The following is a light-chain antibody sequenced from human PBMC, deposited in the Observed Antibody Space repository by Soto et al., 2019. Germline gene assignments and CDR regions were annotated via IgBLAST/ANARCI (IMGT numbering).Light chain of an antibody. CDR1: QSVRSN. CDR2: GAS. Sequence: EIVMTQSPATLSVSPGERATLSCRASQSVRSNLAWYQQKPGQAPRLLIYGASTRATDIPARFSGSGSGTEFSLIINSLQSEDFAVYYCQQYDNWPPWTFGQGTKVEIK. J-gene: IGKJ1*01. V-gene: IGKV3-15*01. CDR3: QQYDNWPPWT.